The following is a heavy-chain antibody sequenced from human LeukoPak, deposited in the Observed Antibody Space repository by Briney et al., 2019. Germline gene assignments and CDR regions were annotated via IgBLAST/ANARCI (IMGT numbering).Heavy chain of an antibody. CDR3: VRGGFSYGP. Sequence: GGSLRLSCAASGFTFSNYAMSWVRQAPGKGLEWVSAISGSAVTTYYGDSVKGRFTISRDNSKNTLYLQMNSLRAEDTAVYYCVRGGFSYGPWGQGTLVTVSS. D-gene: IGHD5-18*01. CDR1: GFTFSNYA. V-gene: IGHV3-23*01. J-gene: IGHJ5*02. CDR2: ISGSAVTT.